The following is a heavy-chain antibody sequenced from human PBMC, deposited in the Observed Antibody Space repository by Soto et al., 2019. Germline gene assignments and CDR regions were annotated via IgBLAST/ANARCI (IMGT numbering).Heavy chain of an antibody. Sequence: PGGSLRLSCAASGFTFSSYSMNWVRQAPGKGLEWVSSISSSSSYIYYADSVKGRFTISRDNAKNSLYLQMNSLRAEDTAVYYCARVKYITIFGVADYWGQGTLVTVSS. J-gene: IGHJ4*02. D-gene: IGHD3-3*01. V-gene: IGHV3-21*01. CDR3: ARVKYITIFGVADY. CDR1: GFTFSSYS. CDR2: ISSSSSYI.